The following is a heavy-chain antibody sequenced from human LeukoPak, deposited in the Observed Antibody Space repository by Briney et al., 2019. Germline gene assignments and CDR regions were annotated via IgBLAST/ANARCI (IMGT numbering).Heavy chain of an antibody. D-gene: IGHD4-23*01. CDR1: GGSISSYY. CDR3: ARDRYPTVVTPYAFDI. J-gene: IGHJ3*02. V-gene: IGHV4-59*01. CDR2: IYYSGST. Sequence: ASETLSLTCTVSGGSISSYYWSWIRQPPGKGLEWIGYIYYSGSTNYNPSLKSRVTISVDTSKNQFSLKLSSVTAADTAVYYCARDRYPTVVTPYAFDIWGQGTMVTVSS.